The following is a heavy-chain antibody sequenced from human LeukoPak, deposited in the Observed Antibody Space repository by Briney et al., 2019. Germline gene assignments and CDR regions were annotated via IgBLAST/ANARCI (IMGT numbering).Heavy chain of an antibody. Sequence: ASVKVSCKASGGTFSSYAISWVRQAPGQGLEWMGGIIPIFGTANYAQKFQGRVTITTDESTSTAYMELSSLRSEDTAVYYCARGYDKPYSFDCWGQGTLVTVSS. CDR1: GGTFSSYA. D-gene: IGHD3-22*01. J-gene: IGHJ4*02. CDR2: IIPIFGTA. CDR3: ARGYDKPYSFDC. V-gene: IGHV1-69*05.